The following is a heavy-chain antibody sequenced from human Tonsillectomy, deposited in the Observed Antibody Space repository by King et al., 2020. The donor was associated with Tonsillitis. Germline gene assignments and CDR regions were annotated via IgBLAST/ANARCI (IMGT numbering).Heavy chain of an antibody. V-gene: IGHV5-51*01. D-gene: IGHD3-22*01. J-gene: IGHJ5*02. CDR2: IYPGDSNT. CDR3: ARLGNYYDSSGYFNWFDP. CDR1: GYSFPNYW. Sequence: EVQLVESGAEVKKPGESLKISCKSSGYSFPNYWIGWVRQMPGKGLEWMGTIYPGDSNTRYSPSFQGQVTISADKSISTAYLQWSSLKASDTAMYYCARLGNYYDSSGYFNWFDPWGQGTLVTVSS.